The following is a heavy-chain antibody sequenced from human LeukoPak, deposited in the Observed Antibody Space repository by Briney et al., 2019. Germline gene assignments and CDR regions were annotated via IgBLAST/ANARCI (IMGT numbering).Heavy chain of an antibody. CDR3: ARTRRPNGSGSYLFDY. D-gene: IGHD3-10*01. V-gene: IGHV1-18*01. Sequence: ASVKVSCRTSGFTFIIYGINWVRQAPGQGPEWMGWISVHDGKTKYAQKFHDRVSLTTDTSTRTAYMELRRLRSDDTAVYYCARTRRPNGSGSYLFDYWGQGTLVTVSS. J-gene: IGHJ4*02. CDR1: GFTFIIYG. CDR2: ISVHDGKT.